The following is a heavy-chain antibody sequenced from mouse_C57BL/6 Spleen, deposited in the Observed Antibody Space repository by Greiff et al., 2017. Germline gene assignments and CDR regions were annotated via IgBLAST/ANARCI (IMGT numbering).Heavy chain of an antibody. Sequence: DVMLVESGGGLVKPGGSLKLSCAASGFTFSDYGMHWVRQAPEKGLEWVAYISSGRSTIYYADTVKGRFTISRDNAKNTLFLQMTSLRSEDPAMLYCARQNGYSAWFAYWGQGTLVTVSA. CDR1: GFTFSDYG. D-gene: IGHD2-3*01. J-gene: IGHJ3*01. V-gene: IGHV5-17*01. CDR3: ARQNGYSAWFAY. CDR2: ISSGRSTI.